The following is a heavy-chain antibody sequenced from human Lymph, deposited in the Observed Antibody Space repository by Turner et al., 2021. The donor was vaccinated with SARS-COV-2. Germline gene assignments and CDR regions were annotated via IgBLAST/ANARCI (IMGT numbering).Heavy chain of an antibody. Sequence: QVQLVESGGGVVQPGRSLRLSCAASGFTFSSLVIHWVRQAPGKGLEWVAVIAYDGSNKYYADSVKGRFTISRDNSKNTLYLQMNSLRAEDTAVYYCATDPGAGGGLLGGGYYYYGMDVWGQGTTVTVSS. CDR2: IAYDGSNK. V-gene: IGHV3-30-3*01. CDR3: ATDPGAGGGLLGGGYYYYGMDV. J-gene: IGHJ6*02. CDR1: GFTFSSLV. D-gene: IGHD7-27*01.